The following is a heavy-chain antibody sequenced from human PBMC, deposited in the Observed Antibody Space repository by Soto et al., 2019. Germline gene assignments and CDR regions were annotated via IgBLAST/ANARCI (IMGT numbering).Heavy chain of an antibody. Sequence: QITLKESGPTLVKPTHTLTQTCSFSGFSLTTDGEGVGWVRHTPVEALAWLALIYRDDDERYGPSQKTRLTITKDTAKNQGALIMTSMAPMDNATYYCSHASNLITEDAQVGDFDSWGQGTLVTVSS. D-gene: IGHD3-10*01. CDR1: GFSLTTDGEG. CDR2: IYRDDDE. J-gene: IGHJ4*02. V-gene: IGHV2-5*05. CDR3: SHASNLITEDAQVGDFDS.